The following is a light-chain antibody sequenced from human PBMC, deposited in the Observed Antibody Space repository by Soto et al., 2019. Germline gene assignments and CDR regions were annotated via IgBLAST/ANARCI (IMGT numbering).Light chain of an antibody. CDR2: EVS. CDR3: FSYTTSSLSAYV. Sequence: QSALTQPASVSGSPGQSITISCTGTTSDVGGYNYVSWYQQHPGKAPKLMIYEVSNRPSGVSNRFSGSKSGNTASLTISGLQAEDEAAYYCFSYTTSSLSAYVFGTGTKVTVL. J-gene: IGLJ1*01. CDR1: TSDVGGYNY. V-gene: IGLV2-14*01.